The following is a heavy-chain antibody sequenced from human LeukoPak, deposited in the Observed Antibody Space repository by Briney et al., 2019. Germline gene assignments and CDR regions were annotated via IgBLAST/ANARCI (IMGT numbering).Heavy chain of an antibody. J-gene: IGHJ4*02. CDR1: GGSITSGGYY. Sequence: SETLSLTCTVSGGSITSGGYYWSWIRQPAGKGLEWIGRKYTTGSTNYNPYLKSRVTISVDTSKNQFPLKLSSATAADTAVYYCARGEKGSSSGSIDNWGQGTPVTVSS. CDR3: ARGEKGSSSGSIDN. CDR2: KYTTGST. V-gene: IGHV4-61*02. D-gene: IGHD6-6*01.